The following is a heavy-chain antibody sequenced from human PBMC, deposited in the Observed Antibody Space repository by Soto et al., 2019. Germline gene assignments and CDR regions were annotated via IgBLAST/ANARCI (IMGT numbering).Heavy chain of an antibody. D-gene: IGHD2-21*01. CDR3: ARSLLQGDF. J-gene: IGHJ4*02. CDR1: GYTFIHYY. CDR2: INPNGGST. V-gene: IGHV1-46*01. Sequence: QVQLVQSGAEVKKPGASVKVSCKASGYTFIHYYIHWVRQAPGQGLEWMAIINPNGGSTNYAQKFRGRVTVTRDTSTTTVSMELNSLGSDDTAVYCCARSLLQGDFWGQRTLVTVSS.